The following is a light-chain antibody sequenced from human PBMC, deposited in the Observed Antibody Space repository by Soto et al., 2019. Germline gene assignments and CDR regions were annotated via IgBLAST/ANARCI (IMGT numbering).Light chain of an antibody. CDR3: QQYNSYSPWT. CDR2: AAS. J-gene: IGKJ1*01. V-gene: IGKV1-5*01. CDR1: QSISSY. Sequence: DIQMTQSPSSLSASVGDRVTITCRASQSISSYVNWYQQKPGKAPQLLIYAASSLQSGVPSRFSGSGSGTEFTLTISSLQPDDFATYYCQQYNSYSPWTFGQGTKV.